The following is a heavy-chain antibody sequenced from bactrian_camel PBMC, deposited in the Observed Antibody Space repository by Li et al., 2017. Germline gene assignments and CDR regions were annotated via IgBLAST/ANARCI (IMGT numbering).Heavy chain of an antibody. CDR2: IYSVLSAT. Sequence: HVQLVESGGGSVQAGGSLRLSCAASGYKSMRDRMAWFRQAPGKGREAVAAIYSVLSATYYVDSVKGRFTISQNRATNTVNLQMNNLKPEDTATYYCAASNGGAWIWYAQSKYQHWGQGTQVTVS. CDR1: GYKSMRDR. D-gene: IGHD6*01. J-gene: IGHJ4*01. CDR3: AASNGGAWIWYAQSKYQH. V-gene: IGHV3S6*01.